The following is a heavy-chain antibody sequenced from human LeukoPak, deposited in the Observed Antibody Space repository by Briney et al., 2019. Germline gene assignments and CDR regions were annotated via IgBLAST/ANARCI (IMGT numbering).Heavy chain of an antibody. Sequence: GGSLRLSCAASGFTFSSYDMHWVRQATGKGLEWVSAIGTAGDTYYPGSVKGRFTISRENAKNSLYLQMNSLRAGDTAVYYCARGGYGDHGVYYYHGKDVWGQGTTVTVSS. D-gene: IGHD4-17*01. CDR3: ARGGYGDHGVYYYHGKDV. J-gene: IGHJ6*02. CDR2: IGTAGDT. V-gene: IGHV3-13*04. CDR1: GFTFSSYD.